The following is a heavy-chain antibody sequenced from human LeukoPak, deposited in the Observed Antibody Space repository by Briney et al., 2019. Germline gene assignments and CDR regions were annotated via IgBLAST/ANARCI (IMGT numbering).Heavy chain of an antibody. Sequence: GGSLRLSCSTSGFRPSSYWMNCVRQAPGKGLEWVANIRPDGNFQDYVDSVKGRFSISRDNAKNTLYLQMNSLRAEDTGVYYCARGVGATPAHYDYWGQGTRVTVSS. CDR3: ARGVGATPAHYDY. D-gene: IGHD2-15*01. CDR1: GFRPSSYW. V-gene: IGHV3-7*01. J-gene: IGHJ4*02. CDR2: IRPDGNFQ.